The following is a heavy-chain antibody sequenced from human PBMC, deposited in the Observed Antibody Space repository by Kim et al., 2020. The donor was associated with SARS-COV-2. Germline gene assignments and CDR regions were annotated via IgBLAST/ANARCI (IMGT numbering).Heavy chain of an antibody. V-gene: IGHV4-39*01. Sequence: SETLSLTCTVSGGSISNNKYYWGWIRQPPEKGLKWIGSQPPGKGLEWIGSIHYNGDTYYNPSLKSRVTMSVDTSKNQFSLKLSSVTAADTAVYYCARIPSGSYLKFDYWGQGTLVTVSS. CDR2: IHYNGDT. CDR3: ARIPSGSYLKFDY. D-gene: IGHD1-26*01. CDR1: GGSISNNKYY. J-gene: IGHJ4*02.